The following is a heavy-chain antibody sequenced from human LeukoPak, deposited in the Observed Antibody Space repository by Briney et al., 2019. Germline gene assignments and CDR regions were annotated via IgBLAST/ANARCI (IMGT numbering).Heavy chain of an antibody. J-gene: IGHJ6*02. CDR2: IGIGGHT. V-gene: IGHV3-13*04. Sequence: GGSLRLFCAASGFTFSSYDMHWARQATGNGLEWVSGIGIGGHTYYLGSVKGRFTISREDAKNSLYLQMNSLRAGDTAVYYCARNYGSGSHYFYGIDVWGQGTTVTVSS. CDR1: GFTFSSYD. D-gene: IGHD3-10*01. CDR3: ARNYGSGSHYFYGIDV.